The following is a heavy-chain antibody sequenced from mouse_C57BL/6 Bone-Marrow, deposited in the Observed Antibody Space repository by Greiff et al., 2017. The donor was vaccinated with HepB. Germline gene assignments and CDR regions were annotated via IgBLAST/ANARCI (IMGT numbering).Heavy chain of an antibody. J-gene: IGHJ3*01. CDR1: GFNIKDDY. CDR2: IDPENGDT. D-gene: IGHD3-2*02. V-gene: IGHV14-4*01. Sequence: VQLQQSGAELVRPGASVKLSCTASGFNIKDDYMHWVKQRPEQGLEWIGWIDPENGDTEYASKFQGKATITADTSSNTAYLQLSNLTSEDTAVYYCTLRQLRLRFAYWGQGTLVTVSA. CDR3: TLRQLRLRFAY.